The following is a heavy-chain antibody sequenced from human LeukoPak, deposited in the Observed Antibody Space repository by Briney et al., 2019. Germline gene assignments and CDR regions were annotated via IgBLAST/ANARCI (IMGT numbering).Heavy chain of an antibody. J-gene: IGHJ4*02. CDR3: ARDLPGWPAAIL. CDR2: INPNSGGT. D-gene: IGHD2-2*01. Sequence: ASVKASCKASGYTFTGYYMHWVRQAPGQGLEWMGWINPNSGGTNYAQKFQGRVTMTRDTSISTAYMELSRLRSDDTAVYYCARDLPGWPAAILWGQGTLVTVSS. V-gene: IGHV1-2*02. CDR1: GYTFTGYY.